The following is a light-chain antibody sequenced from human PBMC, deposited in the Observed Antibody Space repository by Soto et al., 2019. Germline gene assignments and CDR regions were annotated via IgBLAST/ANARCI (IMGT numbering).Light chain of an antibody. J-gene: IGLJ1*01. Sequence: QSALTRPASVSGSPGQSVTISCAGTSSDVGGYNFVSWYQQHPGKAPQLMIYDVSSRPSGVSNRFSGSKSGNTASLTISGLQAEDEADYYCSSYTSSYTYVFGNGTKVTVL. CDR1: SSDVGGYNF. V-gene: IGLV2-14*03. CDR3: SSYTSSYTYV. CDR2: DVS.